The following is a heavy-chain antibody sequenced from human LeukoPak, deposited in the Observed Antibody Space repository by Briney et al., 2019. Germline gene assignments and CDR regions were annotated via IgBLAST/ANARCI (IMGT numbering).Heavy chain of an antibody. Sequence: ASVKVSCKASGYTFTSYGISWVRQAPGQGLEWMGWISAYNGNTNYAQKLQGRVTMTTDTSTSTAYMELRSLRSDDTAAYYCARGDGLGITMVRGVIVDDYWGQGTLVTVSS. CDR3: ARGDGLGITMVRGVIVDDY. D-gene: IGHD3-10*01. J-gene: IGHJ4*02. CDR1: GYTFTSYG. CDR2: ISAYNGNT. V-gene: IGHV1-18*01.